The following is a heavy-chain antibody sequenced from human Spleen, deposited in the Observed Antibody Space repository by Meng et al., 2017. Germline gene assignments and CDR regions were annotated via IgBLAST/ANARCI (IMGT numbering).Heavy chain of an antibody. J-gene: IGHJ4*02. CDR2: ISSSSSYI. CDR1: GFTFNTYS. Sequence: GESLKISCAASGFTFNTYSMNWVRQAPGKGLEWVSSISSSSSYIYYADSVKGRFTISRDNAKNSLYLQMNSLRAEDTAVYYCARGVGDPLYWGQGTLVTFSS. V-gene: IGHV3-21*01. D-gene: IGHD1-26*01. CDR3: ARGVGDPLY.